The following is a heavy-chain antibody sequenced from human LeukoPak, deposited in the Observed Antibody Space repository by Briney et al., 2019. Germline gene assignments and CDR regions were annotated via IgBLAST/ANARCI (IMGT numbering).Heavy chain of an antibody. Sequence: GGSLRLSCAASGFTFSSYAMHWVRQAPGKGLEWVAVISYDGGNKYYADSVKGRFTISRDNSKNTLYLQMNSLRAEDTAVYYCARGSVVVVAATYYFDYWGQGTLVTVSS. V-gene: IGHV3-30-3*01. J-gene: IGHJ4*02. CDR1: GFTFSSYA. CDR3: ARGSVVVVAATYYFDY. CDR2: ISYDGGNK. D-gene: IGHD2-15*01.